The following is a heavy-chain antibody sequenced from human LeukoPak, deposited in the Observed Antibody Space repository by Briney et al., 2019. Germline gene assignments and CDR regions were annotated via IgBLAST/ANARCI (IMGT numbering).Heavy chain of an antibody. V-gene: IGHV3-53*01. Sequence: GGSLRLSCAASGFTVSSDYMTWVRQAPGKGLEWVSDIYADGGTHYADSVKGRFTISRDISKNTLYLQMNSLRAEDTAVYYCAKGPLVEVAGTTRDYWGQGTLVTVSS. CDR3: AKGPLVEVAGTTRDY. D-gene: IGHD6-19*01. CDR2: IYADGGT. CDR1: GFTVSSDY. J-gene: IGHJ4*02.